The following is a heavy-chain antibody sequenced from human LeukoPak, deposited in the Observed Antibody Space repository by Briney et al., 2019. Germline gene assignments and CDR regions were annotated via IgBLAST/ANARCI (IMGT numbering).Heavy chain of an antibody. D-gene: IGHD5-18*01. J-gene: IGHJ4*02. CDR2: VLDSVRT. V-gene: IGHV4-59*11. CDR3: ATLKRGSIYGYFDF. CDR1: GGSITSHY. Sequence: PSETLSLTCTVSGGSITSHYWSWIRQPPGKGLECIAYVLDSVRTKDNPSLQSRLTLSADTSKNQFSLRLSSVTAADTAVYYCATLKRGSIYGYFDFWGQGIKVTVSS.